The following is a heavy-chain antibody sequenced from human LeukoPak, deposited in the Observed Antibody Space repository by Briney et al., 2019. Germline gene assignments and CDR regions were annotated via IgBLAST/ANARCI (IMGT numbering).Heavy chain of an antibody. CDR2: IKGDGSEK. D-gene: IGHD3-22*01. CDR1: GFTFSSYA. V-gene: IGHV3-7*03. CDR3: AKDTGYYYDSSNYWN. Sequence: GGSLRLSCAASGFTFSSYAMTWVRQAPGKGLEWVGNIKGDGSEKYYVDSVKGRFTISRDNAKNSLYLQMNSLRAEDTALYYCAKDTGYYYDSSNYWNWGQGTLVTVSS. J-gene: IGHJ4*02.